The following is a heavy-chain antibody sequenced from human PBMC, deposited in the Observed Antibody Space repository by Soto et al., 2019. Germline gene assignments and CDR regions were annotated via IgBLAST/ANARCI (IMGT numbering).Heavy chain of an antibody. V-gene: IGHV1-69*01. D-gene: IGHD2-21*02. CDR1: GGTFSSYA. J-gene: IGHJ3*02. Sequence: QVQLVQSGAEVKKPGSSVKVSCKASGGTFSSYAISWVRQAPGQGLEWMGGIIPIFGTANYAQKFQGRVTSAADESTSTAYMELSSLRSEDTAVYYCARVVVAAIPDDDAFDIWGQGTMVTVSS. CDR2: IIPIFGTA. CDR3: ARVVVAAIPDDDAFDI.